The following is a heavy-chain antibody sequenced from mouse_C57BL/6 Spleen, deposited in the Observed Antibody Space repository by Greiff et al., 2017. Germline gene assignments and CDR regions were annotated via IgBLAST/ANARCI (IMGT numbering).Heavy chain of an antibody. Sequence: EVQLQESGGGLVKPGGSLKLSCAASGFTFSSYALSWVRQTPEKRLEWVATISDGGSYTYYPDNVKGRFTISRDNAKNNLYLQMSHLKSEDTAMYYCARDGGLRPWFAYGGQGTLVTVSA. D-gene: IGHD2-4*01. CDR1: GFTFSSYA. CDR3: ARDGGLRPWFAY. J-gene: IGHJ3*01. V-gene: IGHV5-4*01. CDR2: ISDGGSYT.